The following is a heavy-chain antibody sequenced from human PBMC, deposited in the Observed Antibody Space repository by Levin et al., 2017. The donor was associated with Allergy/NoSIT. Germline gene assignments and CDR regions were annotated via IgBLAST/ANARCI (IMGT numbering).Heavy chain of an antibody. CDR3: ARHPDSSGYYSDAFDS. D-gene: IGHD3-22*01. CDR2: IYPGDSDT. J-gene: IGHJ3*02. Sequence: ASVKVSCKGSGYSFTSYWIGWVRQMPGKGLEWMGIIYPGDSDTRYSPSFQGQVTISADKSISTAYLQWSSLKASDTAMYYCARHPDSSGYYSDAFDSWGQGTMVTVSS. CDR1: GYSFTSYW. V-gene: IGHV5-51*01.